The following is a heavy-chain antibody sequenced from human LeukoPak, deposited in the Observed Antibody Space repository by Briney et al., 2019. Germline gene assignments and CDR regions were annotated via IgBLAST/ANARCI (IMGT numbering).Heavy chain of an antibody. CDR3: AKIRGYYGSRAGMDV. CDR2: ITGSAGDT. Sequence: PGGSLRLSRAASGFTFSSYAMNWVRQAPGKGLEWVSAITGSAGDTYYADSVRGRFTISRDNSKNTLYLQMNSLRAEDTAVYYCAKIRGYYGSRAGMDVWGQGTTVTVSS. CDR1: GFTFSSYA. V-gene: IGHV3-23*01. J-gene: IGHJ6*02. D-gene: IGHD3-10*01.